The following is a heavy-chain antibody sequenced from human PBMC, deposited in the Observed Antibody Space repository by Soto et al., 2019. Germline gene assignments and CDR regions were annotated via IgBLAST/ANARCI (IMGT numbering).Heavy chain of an antibody. CDR1: GFTFSTFW. CDR2: IKGDGSEK. V-gene: IGHV3-7*01. CDR3: GRDEVRNGVGV. Sequence: EVRLVESGGGLVQPGESLRLSCVASGFTFSTFWMSWVRQAPGKGLEWVANIKGDGSEKRYVDSVKGRLTISRDNAKNLVYLQMNGLRVEDTALYYCGRDEVRNGVGVWGQGTMVTVSS. J-gene: IGHJ6*02.